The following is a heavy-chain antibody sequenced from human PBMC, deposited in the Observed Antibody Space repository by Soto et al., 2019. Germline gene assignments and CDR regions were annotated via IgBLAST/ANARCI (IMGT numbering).Heavy chain of an antibody. Sequence: EGSLRLSCAASGFTFSSDAMSWVRQAPGEGLEWVSGITGRGGSTYYADSVKGRFTISRDNSKSTLYLQMNTLRAEDTAVYYCAKLPAGDDYYTHDSWGQGTLVTVSS. V-gene: IGHV3-23*01. D-gene: IGHD3-3*01. CDR3: AKLPAGDDYYTHDS. J-gene: IGHJ4*02. CDR1: GFTFSSDA. CDR2: ITGRGGST.